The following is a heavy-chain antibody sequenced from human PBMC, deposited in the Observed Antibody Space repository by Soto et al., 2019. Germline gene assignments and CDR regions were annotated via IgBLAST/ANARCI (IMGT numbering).Heavy chain of an antibody. CDR3: ASFWGALRYFDWLPLFYY. J-gene: IGHJ4*02. D-gene: IGHD3-9*01. CDR1: GYTFTSYG. CDR2: ISAYNGNT. V-gene: IGHV1-18*01. Sequence: ASVKVSCKTSGYTFTSYGISCVRQAPGQGLEWMGWISAYNGNTNYAQKLQGRVTMTTDTSTSTAYMELRSLRSDDTAVYYCASFWGALRYFDWLPLFYYWAQGTLVTFSS.